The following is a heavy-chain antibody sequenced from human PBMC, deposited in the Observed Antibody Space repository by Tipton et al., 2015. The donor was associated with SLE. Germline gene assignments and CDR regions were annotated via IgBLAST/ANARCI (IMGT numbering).Heavy chain of an antibody. D-gene: IGHD1-26*01. Sequence: TLSLTCNVSGGSFSGYYWNWIRQPPGKGLEWIGYIYDSGSTNFNPSLKSLVIISEDTSKNQFSLKLRSVTAAVSAIYYCARDRLGGPFDSLGRGTLVTVSS. J-gene: IGHJ4*02. CDR2: IYDSGST. V-gene: IGHV4-59*01. CDR3: ARDRLGGPFDS. CDR1: GGSFSGYY.